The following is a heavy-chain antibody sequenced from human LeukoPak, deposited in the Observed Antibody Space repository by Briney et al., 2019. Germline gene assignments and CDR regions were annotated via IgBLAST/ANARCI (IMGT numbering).Heavy chain of an antibody. CDR3: ARDGSTSCLDY. D-gene: IGHD2-2*01. J-gene: IGHJ4*02. CDR2: IKQDGSEK. CDR1: GFTFSSYW. V-gene: IGHV3-7*01. Sequence: PGGSLRLSCAASGFTFSSYWMSWVRQAPAKGLEWVANIKQDGSEKYCVDSVKGRFTISRDNAKNSLYLQMNSLRAEDTAVYYCARDGSTSCLDYWGQGTLVTVSS.